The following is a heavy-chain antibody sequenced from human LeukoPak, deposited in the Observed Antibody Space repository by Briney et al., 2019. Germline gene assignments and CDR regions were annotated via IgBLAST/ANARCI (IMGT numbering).Heavy chain of an antibody. J-gene: IGHJ4*02. D-gene: IGHD3-22*01. V-gene: IGHV5-51*01. CDR1: GYSFLTHW. Sequence: GESLKISCKGSGYSFLTHWIGWVRQMPGKGLEWMGIIYPGDSDTKYSPSFQGQVTISADRSLSTAYLQWSSLKASDTAMYYCAFSHYYDSSGYSYFDYWGQGTLVTVSS. CDR2: IYPGDSDT. CDR3: AFSHYYDSSGYSYFDY.